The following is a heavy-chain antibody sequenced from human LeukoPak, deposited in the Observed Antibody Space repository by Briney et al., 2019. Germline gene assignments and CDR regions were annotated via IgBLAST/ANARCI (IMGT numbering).Heavy chain of an antibody. D-gene: IGHD5-18*01. CDR3: ARANGQLWTTPDY. CDR1: GFTFSSYE. V-gene: IGHV3-48*03. J-gene: IGHJ4*02. CDR2: ISSSGSTI. Sequence: GGSLRLSCAASGFTFSSYEMNWVRQAPGKGLEWVSYISSSGSTIYYADSVKGRFTISRDNAKNSLYLQMNSLRAEDTAVYYCARANGQLWTTPDYWGQGTLVTISS.